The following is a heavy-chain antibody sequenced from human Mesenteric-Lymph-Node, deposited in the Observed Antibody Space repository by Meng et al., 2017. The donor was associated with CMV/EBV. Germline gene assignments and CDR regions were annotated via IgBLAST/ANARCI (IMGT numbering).Heavy chain of an antibody. CDR2: IWYDGSNK. V-gene: IGHV3-33*06. CDR3: AKDSSSTGYYFDY. Sequence: GESLKISCAASGFTFSSYGMHWVRQAPGKGLEWVAVIWYDGSNKYYADSVKGRFTISRDNSKNTLYLQMNSLRAEDTAVYYCAKDSSSTGYYFDYWGQGTLVTVSS. CDR1: GFTFSSYG. D-gene: IGHD6-6*01. J-gene: IGHJ4*02.